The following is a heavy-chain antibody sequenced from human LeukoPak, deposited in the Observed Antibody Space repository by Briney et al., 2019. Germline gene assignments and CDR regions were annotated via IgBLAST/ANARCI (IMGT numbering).Heavy chain of an antibody. CDR1: GYTFTSYG. J-gene: IGHJ6*02. CDR3: AVTSSGYSYYYYYGMDV. Sequence: GASVNVSCKASGYTFTSYGISWVRQAPGQGLEWMGWISAYNGNTNYAQKLQGRVTMTTDTSTSTAYMELRSLRSDDTAVYYCAVTSSGYSYYYYYGMDVWGQGTTVTVSS. D-gene: IGHD3-22*01. CDR2: ISAYNGNT. V-gene: IGHV1-18*01.